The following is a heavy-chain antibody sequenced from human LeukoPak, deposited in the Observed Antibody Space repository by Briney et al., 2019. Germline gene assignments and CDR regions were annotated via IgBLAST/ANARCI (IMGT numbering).Heavy chain of an antibody. V-gene: IGHV4-30-4*01. CDR1: GGSISSGDYY. CDR3: ARDRLPWYFDL. J-gene: IGHJ2*01. CDR2: IYYSGST. Sequence: SETLSLTCTVSGGSISSGDYYWSWIRQPPGKGLEWIGYIYYSGSTYYNPSLKSRVTISVDTSKNQFSLKLSSVTAADTAVYYCARDRLPWYFDLWGRGTLVTVSS. D-gene: IGHD6-6*01.